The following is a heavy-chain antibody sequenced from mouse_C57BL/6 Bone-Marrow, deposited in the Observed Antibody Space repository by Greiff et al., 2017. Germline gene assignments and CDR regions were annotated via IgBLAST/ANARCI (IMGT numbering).Heavy chain of an antibody. V-gene: IGHV1-63*01. CDR3: ARRSWGYFDV. D-gene: IGHD4-1*01. CDR2: IYPGGGYT. Sequence: VQLQQSGAELVRPGTSVKMSCKASGYTFTNYWIGWAKQRPGHGLEWIGDIYPGGGYTNYNEKFKGKATLTADKSSSTAYMQFSSLTSEDSAIYYCARRSWGYFDVWGTGTTVTVSS. J-gene: IGHJ1*03. CDR1: GYTFTNYW.